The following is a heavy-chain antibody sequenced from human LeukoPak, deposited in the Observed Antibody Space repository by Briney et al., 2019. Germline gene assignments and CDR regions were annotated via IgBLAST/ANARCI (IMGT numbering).Heavy chain of an antibody. J-gene: IGHJ4*02. D-gene: IGHD2-2*02. CDR2: IIPIFGTA. CDR3: AGGYCSSTSCYTPRVH. V-gene: IGHV1-69*13. CDR1: GGTFSSYA. Sequence: ASVKVSCKASGGTFSSYAISWVRQAPGQGLEWMGGIIPIFGTANYAQKFQGRVTITADESTSTAYMELSSLRSEDTAVYYCAGGYCSSTSCYTPRVHWGQGTLVTGSS.